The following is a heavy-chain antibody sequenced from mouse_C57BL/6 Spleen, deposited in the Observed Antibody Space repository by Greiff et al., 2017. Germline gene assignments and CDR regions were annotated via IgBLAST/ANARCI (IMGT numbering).Heavy chain of an antibody. CDR2: IYPGDGDT. V-gene: IGHV1-82*01. CDR1: GYAFSSSW. D-gene: IGHD1-1*01. J-gene: IGHJ2*01. Sequence: VHLVESGPELVKPGASVKISCKASGYAFSSSWMNWVKQRPGKGLEWIGRIYPGDGDTNYNGKFKGKATLTADKSSSTAYMQLSSLTSEDSAVYFCAREGSYYYGISYCFDYWGQGTTLTVSS. CDR3: AREGSYYYGISYCFDY.